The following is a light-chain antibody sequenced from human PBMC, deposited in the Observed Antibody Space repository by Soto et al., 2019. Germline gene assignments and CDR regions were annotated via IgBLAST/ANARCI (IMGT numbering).Light chain of an antibody. Sequence: DIPMTQSPSSLSASVGDPVTITCRASQSISRSLTWYQQKPGTAPQLMIYAASSLQSGAPSRFSGSGSGREFTLTISRLKPEDRATYYCQQSYSTPLTFGGGTKVEIK. CDR2: AAS. V-gene: IGKV1-39*01. J-gene: IGKJ4*01. CDR1: QSISRS. CDR3: QQSYSTPLT.